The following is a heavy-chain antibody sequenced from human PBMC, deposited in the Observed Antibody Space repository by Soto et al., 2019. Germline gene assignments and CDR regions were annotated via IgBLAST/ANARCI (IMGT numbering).Heavy chain of an antibody. CDR2: IYPGDSDT. D-gene: IGHD5-18*01. J-gene: IGHJ4*02. V-gene: IGHV5-51*01. CDR3: AKTDGYEVEY. CDR1: GYSFVSYW. Sequence: GESLKISCKGSGYSFVSYWIAWVRQMPGKGLEWMGSIYPGDSDTTYSPSIQGQVTISADRSSTTVYLQWNTLKASDTAMYYCAKTDGYEVEYWGQGTQVTVSS.